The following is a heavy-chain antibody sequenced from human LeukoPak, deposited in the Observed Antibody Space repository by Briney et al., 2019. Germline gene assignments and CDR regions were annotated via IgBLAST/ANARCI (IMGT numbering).Heavy chain of an antibody. V-gene: IGHV3-30*18. CDR3: AKNGPRIAVAGSIDY. CDR1: GFTFSSYG. CDR2: ISYDGSNK. D-gene: IGHD6-19*01. Sequence: GRSLRLSCAASGFTFSSYGMHWVRQAPGKGLEWVAVISYDGSNKYYADSVKGRFTISRDNSKNTLYLQMNSLRAEDTAVYYCAKNGPRIAVAGSIDYWGQGTLVTVSS. J-gene: IGHJ4*02.